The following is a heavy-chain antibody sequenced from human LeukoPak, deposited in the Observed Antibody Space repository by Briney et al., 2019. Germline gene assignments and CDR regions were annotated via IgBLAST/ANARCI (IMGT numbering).Heavy chain of an antibody. D-gene: IGHD2-8*01. V-gene: IGHV1-46*01. CDR3: AGGTTNTKGAFDM. CDR1: GYTFTNYY. J-gene: IGHJ3*02. CDR2: INPIGSST. Sequence: ASLKVSSKASGYTFTNYYIHWVRQAPGQGLEWMGIINPIGSSTSYAQTFQGRVTMTRDTSTSTVYMELSSLRSEDTAVYYCAGGTTNTKGAFDMWGQGTMVTVSS.